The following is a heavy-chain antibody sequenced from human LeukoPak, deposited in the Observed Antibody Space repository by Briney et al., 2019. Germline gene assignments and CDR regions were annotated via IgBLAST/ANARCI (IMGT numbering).Heavy chain of an antibody. V-gene: IGHV4-34*01. J-gene: IGHJ5*02. CDR1: GGSFSGYY. D-gene: IGHD3-22*01. CDR2: INHSGST. CDR3: ARSHYYDSSGSQNNWFDP. Sequence: SETLSLTCAVYGGSFSGYYWSWIRQPPGKGLEWIGEINHSGSTNYNPSLKSRVTISVDTSTNQFSLKLSSVTAADTAVYYCARSHYYDSSGSQNNWFDPWGQGTLVTVSS.